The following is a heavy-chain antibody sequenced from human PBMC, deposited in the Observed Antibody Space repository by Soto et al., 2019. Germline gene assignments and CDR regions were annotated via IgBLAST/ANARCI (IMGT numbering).Heavy chain of an antibody. J-gene: IGHJ5*02. CDR3: ARGGYTGYCSSTSCYVNNWFDP. D-gene: IGHD2-2*01. V-gene: IGHV4-31*03. CDR2: IYYSGST. CDR1: GGSISSGGYY. Sequence: QVQLQESGPGLVKPSQTLSLTCTVSGGSISSGGYYWSWIRQHPGKGLEWIGYIYYSGSTYYNPSIKSRVTRSVYTSKNQFSLKLSSVTAADTAVYYCARGGYTGYCSSTSCYVNNWFDPWGQGTLVTVSS.